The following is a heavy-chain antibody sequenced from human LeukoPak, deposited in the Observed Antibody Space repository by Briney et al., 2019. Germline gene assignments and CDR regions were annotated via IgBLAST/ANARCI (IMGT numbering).Heavy chain of an antibody. CDR3: ARWGGTRQFYFDY. D-gene: IGHD3-16*01. CDR2: INYDGSNR. CDR1: GFSLSNYG. J-gene: IGHJ4*02. V-gene: IGHV3-33*01. Sequence: GGSLRLSCAASGFSLSNYGLHWVRQGPGKGLDGLAVINYDGSNRYYADSVKGRFTISKDSSENTLYLQMNRLRADDTAIYYCARWGGTRQFYFDYWGQGTLATVSS.